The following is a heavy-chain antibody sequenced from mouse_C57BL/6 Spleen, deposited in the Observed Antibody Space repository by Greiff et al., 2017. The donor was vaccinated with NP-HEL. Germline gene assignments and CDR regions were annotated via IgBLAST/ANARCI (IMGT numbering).Heavy chain of an antibody. CDR3: ARTAQVQGNYFDY. D-gene: IGHD3-2*02. Sequence: EVQLVESGGDLVKPGGSLKLSCAASGFTFSSYGMSWVRQTPDKRLEWVATISSGGSYTYYPDSVKGRFTISRDNAKNPLYLQMSSLKSEDKAMDYCARTAQVQGNYFDYWGQGTTLTVSS. V-gene: IGHV5-6*01. CDR2: ISSGGSYT. J-gene: IGHJ2*01. CDR1: GFTFSSYG.